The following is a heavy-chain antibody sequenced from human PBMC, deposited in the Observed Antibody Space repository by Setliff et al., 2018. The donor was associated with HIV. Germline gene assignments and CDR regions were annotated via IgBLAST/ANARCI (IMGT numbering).Heavy chain of an antibody. Sequence: KPSETLSLTCTVSGGSISSTNYYWGWIRQTPGKGLEWIGSIYYSGTTYYNPSLKSRVTMSVDTSTSRLSLKVHSVTAADTAMYYCARESHGTSWTDYWGQGTLVTVSS. V-gene: IGHV4-39*07. CDR3: ARESHGTSWTDY. D-gene: IGHD6-13*01. J-gene: IGHJ4*02. CDR2: IYYSGTT. CDR1: GGSISSTNYY.